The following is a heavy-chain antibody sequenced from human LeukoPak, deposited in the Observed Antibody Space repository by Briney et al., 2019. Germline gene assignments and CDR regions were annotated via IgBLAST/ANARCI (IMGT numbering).Heavy chain of an antibody. J-gene: IGHJ6*02. CDR3: ARLVSEGGGGGGPIERTNYGMDV. D-gene: IGHD3-16*01. CDR1: GGSISSYY. V-gene: IGHV4-59*08. Sequence: RSSETLSLTCTVSGGSISSYYWSWIRQPPGKGLEWIGYIYYSGSTNYNPSLKSRVTISVDTSKNQFSLKLSSVTAADTAVYYCARLVSEGGGGGGPIERTNYGMDVWGQGTTVTVSS. CDR2: IYYSGST.